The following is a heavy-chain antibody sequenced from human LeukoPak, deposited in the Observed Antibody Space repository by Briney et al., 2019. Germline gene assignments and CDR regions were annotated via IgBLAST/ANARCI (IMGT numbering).Heavy chain of an antibody. J-gene: IGHJ4*02. CDR2: IYYSGST. CDR1: GGSISSSSYY. D-gene: IGHD6-13*01. CDR3: ARIDSSPGPFDY. Sequence: SETLSLTCTVSGGSISSSSYYWGWIRQPPGKGLEWIGSIYYSGSTYYNPSLKSRVTISVDTSKNQFSLKLSSVTAADTAVYYCARIDSSPGPFDYWGQGTLVTVSP. V-gene: IGHV4-39*01.